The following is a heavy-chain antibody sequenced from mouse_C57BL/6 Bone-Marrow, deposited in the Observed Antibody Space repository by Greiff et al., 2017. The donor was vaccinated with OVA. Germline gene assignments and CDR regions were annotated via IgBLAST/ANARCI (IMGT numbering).Heavy chain of an antibody. V-gene: IGHV3-6*01. Sequence: EVHLVESGPGLVKPSQSLSLTCSVTGYSITSGYYWNWIRQFPGNKLEWMGYISYDGSNNYNPSLKNRISITRDTSKNQFFLKLNSVTTEDTATYYCARAFYYGLYFDYWGQGTTLTVSS. CDR1: GYSITSGYY. CDR3: ARAFYYGLYFDY. J-gene: IGHJ2*01. D-gene: IGHD1-1*01. CDR2: ISYDGSN.